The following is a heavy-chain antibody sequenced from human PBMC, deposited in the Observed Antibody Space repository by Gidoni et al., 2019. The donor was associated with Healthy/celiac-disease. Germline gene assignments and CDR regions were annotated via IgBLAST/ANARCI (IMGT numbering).Heavy chain of an antibody. CDR3: ARGDDISTGSDY. V-gene: IGHV5-51*01. J-gene: IGHJ4*02. CDR1: GSSFTSYW. Sequence: EVQLVQSGAEVNKPGESLTISCKGSGSSFTSYWLGWVRQMPGKGLEWMGIISPGDSDTKYSPSLQGQVTISADKSISTAYLQWSSLKASDTAMYYCARGDDISTGSDYWGQGTLVTVSS. CDR2: ISPGDSDT. D-gene: IGHD3-9*01.